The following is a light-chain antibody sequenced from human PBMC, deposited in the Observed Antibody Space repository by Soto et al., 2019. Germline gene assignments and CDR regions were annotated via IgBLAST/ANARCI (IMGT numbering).Light chain of an antibody. CDR2: DDS. Sequence: SYELTQPPSVSVAPGQTARITCGGNNIGSKSVHWYQQKPGQAPVLVVYDDSDRPSGIPERFSGSNSVNTATLTIRRVEAGDEADYYCQVWDSSSDHVVFGGGTKLTVL. CDR1: NIGSKS. J-gene: IGLJ2*01. CDR3: QVWDSSSDHVV. V-gene: IGLV3-21*02.